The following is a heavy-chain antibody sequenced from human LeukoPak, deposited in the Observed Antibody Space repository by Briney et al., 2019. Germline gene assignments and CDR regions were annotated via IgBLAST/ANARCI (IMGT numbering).Heavy chain of an antibody. J-gene: IGHJ6*02. Sequence: SETLSLTCTVSGGFISSYYWSWIRQPPGKGLEWIGYIYYSGSTNYNPSLKSRVTISVDTSKNQFSLELSSVTAADTAVYYCARHAEGCSGGSCYSGLFGMDVWGQGTTVTVSS. CDR2: IYYSGST. CDR3: ARHAEGCSGGSCYSGLFGMDV. D-gene: IGHD2-15*01. V-gene: IGHV4-59*08. CDR1: GGFISSYY.